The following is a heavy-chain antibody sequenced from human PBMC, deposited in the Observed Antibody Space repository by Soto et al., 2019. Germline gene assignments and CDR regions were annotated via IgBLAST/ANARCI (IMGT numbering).Heavy chain of an antibody. Sequence: ASVKVSCKASGYTFTSYYMHWVRQAPGQGLEWMGIINPSGGNTHYAQKFQGRVIMTTDTSTRTAYMELRSLRSDDTAVYFCAREGYYSGSGTYSPPRYYGMDVWGQGTTVTVSS. CDR2: INPSGGNT. J-gene: IGHJ6*02. V-gene: IGHV1-46*01. D-gene: IGHD3-10*01. CDR1: GYTFTSYY. CDR3: AREGYYSGSGTYSPPRYYGMDV.